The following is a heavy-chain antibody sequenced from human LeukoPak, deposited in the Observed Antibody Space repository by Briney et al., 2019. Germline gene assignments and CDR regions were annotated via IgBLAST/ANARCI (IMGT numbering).Heavy chain of an antibody. CDR3: ARQDIVVVPAAPYYFDY. CDR2: ISYDGSNK. V-gene: IGHV3-30-3*01. D-gene: IGHD2-2*01. CDR1: GFTFSSYA. J-gene: IGHJ4*02. Sequence: PGGSLRLSCAASGFTFSSYAMHWVRQAPGKGLEWVAVISYDGSNKYYADSVKGRFTISRDNSKNTLYLQMNSLRAEDTAVYYCARQDIVVVPAAPYYFDYWGQGTLVTVSS.